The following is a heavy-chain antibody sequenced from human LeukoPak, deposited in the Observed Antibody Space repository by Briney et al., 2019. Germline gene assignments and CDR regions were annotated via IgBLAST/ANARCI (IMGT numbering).Heavy chain of an antibody. Sequence: ASVKVSCKASGFTFTGYFMHWVRQAPGQGLEWMGWINPNSGDTNYAQNFQGRVTLTRDTPISTAHMELSSLRSDDPALYYCARLLPGGWFDPWGQGPLVSVSS. V-gene: IGHV1-2*02. CDR3: ARLLPGGWFDP. J-gene: IGHJ5*02. CDR2: INPNSGDT. CDR1: GFTFTGYF. D-gene: IGHD3-10*01.